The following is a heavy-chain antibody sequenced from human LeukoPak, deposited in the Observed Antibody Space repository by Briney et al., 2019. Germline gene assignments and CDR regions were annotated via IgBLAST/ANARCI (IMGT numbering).Heavy chain of an antibody. V-gene: IGHV4-31*03. D-gene: IGHD5-12*01. CDR3: ARSYSGYIRDN. CDR1: GGSISSGGFY. Sequence: SQTLSLTCTVSGGSISSGGFYWTWIRQHPGKGLEWIGYIYYSGSTYYNPSLKSRVTISVDTSKNQFSLKLSSVTAADTAVYYCARSYSGYIRDNWGQGTLVTVSS. J-gene: IGHJ4*02. CDR2: IYYSGST.